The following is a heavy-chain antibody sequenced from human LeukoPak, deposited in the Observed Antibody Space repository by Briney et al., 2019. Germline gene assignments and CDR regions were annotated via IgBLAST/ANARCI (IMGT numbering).Heavy chain of an antibody. J-gene: IGHJ3*02. D-gene: IGHD3-22*01. CDR1: GYTFTSYY. CDR2: INPSGGST. CDR3: ARDQGLWDYDSSGRDAFDI. Sequence: ASVKVSCKASGYTFTSYYMHWVRQAPGQGLEWMGIINPSGGSTSYAQKFQGRVTMTRDTSTSTVYMELSSLRSEDTAVYYCARDQGLWDYDSSGRDAFDIWGQGTMVTVSS. V-gene: IGHV1-46*01.